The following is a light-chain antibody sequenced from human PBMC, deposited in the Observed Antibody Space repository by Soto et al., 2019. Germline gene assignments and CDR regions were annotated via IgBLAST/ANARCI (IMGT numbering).Light chain of an antibody. V-gene: IGLV2-14*01. Sequence: QSALTQPASVSGSPGQSITFSCTGTSSDVGAYNYVSWYQQHPGKAPKLIIFEVSNRPSGVSNRFSGSKSGNTASLTISGLQAEDEADYYCTSYTSISTLHVVFGGGTKL. CDR1: SSDVGAYNY. CDR3: TSYTSISTLHVV. J-gene: IGLJ2*01. CDR2: EVS.